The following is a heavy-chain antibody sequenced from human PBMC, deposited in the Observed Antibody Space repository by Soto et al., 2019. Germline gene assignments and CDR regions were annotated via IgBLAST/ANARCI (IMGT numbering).Heavy chain of an antibody. J-gene: IGHJ4*02. CDR2: FDPEDGET. D-gene: IGHD3-9*01. V-gene: IGHV1-24*01. CDR1: GYTLTELS. Sequence: ASVKVSCKVSGYTLTELSMHWVRQAPGKGLEWMGGFDPEDGETIYAQKFQGRVTMTEDTSTDTAYMELSSLRSEDTAVYYCATGDDILTGYRDFDYWGQGTLVTVSS. CDR3: ATGDDILTGYRDFDY.